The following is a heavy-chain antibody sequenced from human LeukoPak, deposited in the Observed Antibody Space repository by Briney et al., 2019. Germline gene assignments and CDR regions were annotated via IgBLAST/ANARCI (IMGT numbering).Heavy chain of an antibody. D-gene: IGHD3/OR15-3a*01. V-gene: IGHV1-18*01. CDR3: ARDLDPRRVTCGYGMDV. Sequence: ASVTVSCKASGYTFTSYGISWVRQAPGQGLEWMGWISAYNGNTNYAQKLQGRVTMTTDTSTSTAYMELRSLRSDDTAVYYCARDLDPRRVTCGYGMDVWGQGLTVTVSS. CDR1: GYTFTSYG. CDR2: ISAYNGNT. J-gene: IGHJ6*02.